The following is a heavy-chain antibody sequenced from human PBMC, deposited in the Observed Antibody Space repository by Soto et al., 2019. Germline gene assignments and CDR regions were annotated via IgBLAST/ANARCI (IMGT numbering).Heavy chain of an antibody. CDR1: GAFSSTYY. J-gene: IGHJ5*02. CDR2: MNNIGRT. CDR3: ARSFCRDAVRCNWFDP. V-gene: IGHV4-59*01. D-gene: IGHD2-8*01. Sequence: QVQLQESGPGLVKPSETLSLTCTVSGAFSSTYYWSWIRQPPGKGLEWIGYMNNIGRTNYNPSLRSRVTISLDTSKNQSSLKLSSVIAADTAVYYCARSFCRDAVRCNWFDPWGLGTLVTASS.